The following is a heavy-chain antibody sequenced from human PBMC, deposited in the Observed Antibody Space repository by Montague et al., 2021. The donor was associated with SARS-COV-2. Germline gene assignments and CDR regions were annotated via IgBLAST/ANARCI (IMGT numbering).Heavy chain of an antibody. CDR1: GFTFDDYG. D-gene: IGHD3-10*01. Sequence: SLRLSCAVSGFTFDDYGMSWVRQVPGKGLEWVSGISRSGDSSAYGDSAKGRFTISRDNAKNSLYLQMNSLRVEDTAFYHCSRGGGMIRGVVDFWGQGILVSVSS. J-gene: IGHJ4*02. V-gene: IGHV3-20*01. CDR2: ISRSGDSS. CDR3: SRGGGMIRGVVDF.